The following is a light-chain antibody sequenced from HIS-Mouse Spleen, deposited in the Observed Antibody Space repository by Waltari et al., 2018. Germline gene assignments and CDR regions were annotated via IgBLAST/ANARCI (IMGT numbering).Light chain of an antibody. CDR3: QQFNSYPLLT. J-gene: IGKJ4*01. CDR2: AAS. Sequence: AIQLTQSPSSLSASVGDRVTITCRASQGVSSALAWYQQEPGQAPKLLIYAASRLESGVPSRFSGSGSGTDLTLTISRLQPEDFATYYCQQFNSYPLLTFGGGTKVEIK. V-gene: IGKV1-13*02. CDR1: QGVSSA.